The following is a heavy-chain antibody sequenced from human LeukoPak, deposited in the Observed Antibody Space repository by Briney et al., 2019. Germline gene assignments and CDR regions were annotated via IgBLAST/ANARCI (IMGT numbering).Heavy chain of an antibody. CDR2: IIPIFGTA. CDR1: GGTFSSYA. Sequence: SVKVSCKASGGTFSSYAISWVRQAPGQGLEWMGGIIPIFGTANYAQKFQGRVTITADESTSTAYMELSSLRSEDTAVYYCARDNHYSSGWYGSDYWGQGTLVTVSS. V-gene: IGHV1-69*13. D-gene: IGHD6-19*01. J-gene: IGHJ4*02. CDR3: ARDNHYSSGWYGSDY.